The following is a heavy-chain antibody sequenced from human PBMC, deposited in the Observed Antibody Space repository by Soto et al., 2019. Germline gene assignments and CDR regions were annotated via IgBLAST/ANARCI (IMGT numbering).Heavy chain of an antibody. V-gene: IGHV3-48*03. D-gene: IGHD6-19*01. CDR2: ISSSGSTI. CDR1: GFTFSSYE. CDR3: ARGGIAVAPDY. J-gene: IGHJ4*02. Sequence: GGSLRLSCAASGFTFSSYEMNWVRQAPGKGLEWVSYISSSGSTICYADSVKGRFTISRDNAKNSLYLQMNSLRAEDTAVYYCARGGIAVAPDYWGQGTLVTVSS.